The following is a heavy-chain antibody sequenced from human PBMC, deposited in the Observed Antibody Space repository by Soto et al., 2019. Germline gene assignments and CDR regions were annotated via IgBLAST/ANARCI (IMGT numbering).Heavy chain of an antibody. D-gene: IGHD4-17*01. V-gene: IGHV3-33*01. Sequence: QVQLVESGGGVVKPGRSRRLSCAASGFTFATYAMNGFAQPPGKGLEWVAVIWYDGSDRYHADSVKGRFTISRDNSKNTLYLQMNSLRVEDTAIYYCVRGANDYGDYYFDYWGQGTLVTVSS. CDR1: GFTFATYA. J-gene: IGHJ4*02. CDR2: IWYDGSDR. CDR3: VRGANDYGDYYFDY.